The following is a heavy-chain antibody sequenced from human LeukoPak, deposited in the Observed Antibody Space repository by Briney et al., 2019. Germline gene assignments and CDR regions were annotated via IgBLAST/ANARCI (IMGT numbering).Heavy chain of an antibody. CDR1: GYTFTSYY. D-gene: IGHD3-3*01. J-gene: IGHJ3*02. V-gene: IGHV1-46*01. CDR2: INPSGGST. Sequence: GASVKVSCKASGYTFTSYYMYWVRQAPGQGLEWMGIINPSGGSTSYAQKFQGRFTITRDTSTSTVYMELNSLRSEDTAGYYCERSILGDVFDIWGQGKMVTVSP. CDR3: ERSILGDVFDI.